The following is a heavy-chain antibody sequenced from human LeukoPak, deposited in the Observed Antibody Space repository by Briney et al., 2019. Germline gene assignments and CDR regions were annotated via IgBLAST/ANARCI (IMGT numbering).Heavy chain of an antibody. V-gene: IGHV3-30*02. CDR1: GFTFSSYG. Sequence: GGSLRLSCAASGFTFSSYGMHWVRQAPGKGLEWVAFIRYDGSNKYYTDSVKGRFTISRDNAKNSLYLQMNSLRAEDTAVYYCARDLKVATILDYMDVWGKGTTVTISS. D-gene: IGHD5-12*01. CDR2: IRYDGSNK. CDR3: ARDLKVATILDYMDV. J-gene: IGHJ6*03.